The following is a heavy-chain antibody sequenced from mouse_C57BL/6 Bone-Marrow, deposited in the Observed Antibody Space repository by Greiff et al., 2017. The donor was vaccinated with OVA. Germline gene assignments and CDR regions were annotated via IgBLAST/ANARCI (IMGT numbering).Heavy chain of an antibody. V-gene: IGHV5-9*01. J-gene: IGHJ3*01. CDR1: GFTFSSYT. CDR2: ISGGGGNT. CDR3: ARQGYYYGSSPFAY. Sequence: EVMLVESGGGLVKPGGSLKLSCAASGFTFSSYTMSWVRQTPEKRLEWVATISGGGGNTYYPDSVKGRFTISRDNAKNTLYLQMSSLRSEDTALYYCARQGYYYGSSPFAYWGQGTLVTVSA. D-gene: IGHD1-1*01.